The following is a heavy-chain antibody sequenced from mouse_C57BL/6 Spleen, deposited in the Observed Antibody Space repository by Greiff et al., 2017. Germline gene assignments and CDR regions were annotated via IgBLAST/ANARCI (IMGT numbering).Heavy chain of an antibody. J-gene: IGHJ4*01. Sequence: QVQLQQSGAELAKPGASVKLSCKASGYTFTSYWLHWVKQRPGQGLEWIGYINPSSGYTKYNQKFKDKATLTADKSSSTAYMQLSSLTDEDSAVYYCASYYDGGAMDYWGQGTSGTVSS. CDR1: GYTFTSYW. CDR3: ASYYDGGAMDY. V-gene: IGHV1-7*01. CDR2: INPSSGYT. D-gene: IGHD1-1*01.